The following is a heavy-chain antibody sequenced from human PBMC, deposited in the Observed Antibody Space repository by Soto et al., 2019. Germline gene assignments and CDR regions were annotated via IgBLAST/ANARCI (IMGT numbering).Heavy chain of an antibody. CDR1: GYTFTSYW. V-gene: IGHV5-51*01. CDR3: ARNEYHYDTYSFGY. J-gene: IGHJ4*02. CDR2: IYPSNSET. D-gene: IGHD3-22*01. Sequence: GESLKISCKASGYTFTSYWIGWVRQMPGKGLEWMGIIYPSNSETRFSPSFQGQVTLSADKSIFTAYLQWSSLQASASAIYYCARNEYHYDTYSFGYWGQGTLVTVSS.